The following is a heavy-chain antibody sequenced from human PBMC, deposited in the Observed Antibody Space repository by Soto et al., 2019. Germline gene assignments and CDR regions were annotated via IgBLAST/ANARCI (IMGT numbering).Heavy chain of an antibody. CDR3: ARGHSYDFWSGSLAY. CDR1: GFTFDDYA. J-gene: IGHJ4*02. V-gene: IGHV3-9*01. CDR2: ISWNSGSI. Sequence: SLRLSCAASGFTFDDYAMHWVRQAPGKGLEWVSGISWNSGSIGYADSVKGRFTISRDNAKNSLYLQMNSLRAEDTALYYCARGHSYDFWSGSLAYWGQGTLVTVSS. D-gene: IGHD3-3*01.